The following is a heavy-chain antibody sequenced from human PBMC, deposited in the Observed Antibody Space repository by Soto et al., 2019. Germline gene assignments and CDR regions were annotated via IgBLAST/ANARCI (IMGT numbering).Heavy chain of an antibody. Sequence: QVPLVQSGAEVKKPGASVKVSCKASGYTFTNYAMHWVRQAPGQRLEWMGWINAGNGNTKYSQKFQGRVTITRDTSASTVYMELSSLRSEDTAVYYCARVERLVTTFGYWGQGTLVTVSS. CDR2: INAGNGNT. CDR3: ARVERLVTTFGY. J-gene: IGHJ4*02. CDR1: GYTFTNYA. V-gene: IGHV1-3*01. D-gene: IGHD4-17*01.